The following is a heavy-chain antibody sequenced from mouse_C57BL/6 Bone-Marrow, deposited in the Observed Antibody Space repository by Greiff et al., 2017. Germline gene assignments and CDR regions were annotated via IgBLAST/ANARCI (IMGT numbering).Heavy chain of an antibody. CDR3: AIFIYYDSYYFDY. D-gene: IGHD2-4*01. V-gene: IGHV1-54*01. J-gene: IGHJ2*01. CDR1: GYAFTNYL. CDR2: INTGSGGT. Sequence: QVQLQQSGAELVRPGTSVKVSCKASGYAFTNYLIEWVKQRPGQGLEWIGVINTGSGGTNYNEKFKGKATLTADKYSSHAYMRLSSLTSEDSAVYFCAIFIYYDSYYFDYWGQGTTLTVSS.